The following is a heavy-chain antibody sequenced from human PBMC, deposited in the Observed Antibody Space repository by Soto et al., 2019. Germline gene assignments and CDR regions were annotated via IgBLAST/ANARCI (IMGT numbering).Heavy chain of an antibody. Sequence: SETLSLTCTVSGGSISSYYWSWIRQPPGKGLEWIGYIYYSGSTNYNPSLKSRVTISVDTSKNQFSLKLSSVTAADTAVYYCARHASSSWVPFDYWGQGTLVTVSS. CDR3: ARHASSSWVPFDY. V-gene: IGHV4-59*08. J-gene: IGHJ4*02. CDR2: IYYSGST. CDR1: GGSISSYY. D-gene: IGHD6-13*01.